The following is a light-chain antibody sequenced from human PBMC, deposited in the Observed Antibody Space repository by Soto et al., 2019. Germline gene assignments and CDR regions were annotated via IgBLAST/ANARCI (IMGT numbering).Light chain of an antibody. CDR3: LLYYGGAQLV. Sequence: QTVVTQEPSLTVSPGGTVTLTCASSTGAVTSGHYANWFQQKPGQAPRPLIYSASNKHSWTPARFSGSLLGGKAALTLSGVQPEDEADYYCLLYYGGAQLVFGGETKLTVL. CDR1: TGAVTSGHY. CDR2: SAS. J-gene: IGLJ2*01. V-gene: IGLV7-43*01.